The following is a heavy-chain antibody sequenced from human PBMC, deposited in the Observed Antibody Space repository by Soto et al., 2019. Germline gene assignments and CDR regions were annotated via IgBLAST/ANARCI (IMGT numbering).Heavy chain of an antibody. CDR3: ARDRGYCGGGSCYSNWFDP. J-gene: IGHJ5*02. CDR1: GYTFTNYG. CDR2: ISTYNGNT. D-gene: IGHD2-15*01. Sequence: QVQLVQSGAEVKKPGASVKVSCKASGYTFTNYGISWVRQARGQGLEWMGWISTYNGNTNYAQRLQGRVTMTTDTSTTTAYRELRSLRSDDTAVYYCARDRGYCGGGSCYSNWFDPWGQGTLVTVSS. V-gene: IGHV1-18*04.